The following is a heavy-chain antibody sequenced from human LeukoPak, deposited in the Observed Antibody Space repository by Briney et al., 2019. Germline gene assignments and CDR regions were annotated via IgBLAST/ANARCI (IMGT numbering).Heavy chain of an antibody. D-gene: IGHD3-22*01. CDR1: GFTCSSYW. J-gene: IGHJ4*02. CDR3: ARAGYYYDSSGDY. Sequence: LTGGSLRLSCAASGFTCSSYWMSWVRQAPGKGLEWVANIKQDGSEKYYVDSVKGRFTISRDNAKNSMYLQMNSLRAEDTAVYYCARAGYYYDSSGDYWGQGTLVTVSS. V-gene: IGHV3-7*01. CDR2: IKQDGSEK.